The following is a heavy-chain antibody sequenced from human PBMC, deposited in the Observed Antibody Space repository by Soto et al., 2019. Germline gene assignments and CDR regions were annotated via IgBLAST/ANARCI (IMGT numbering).Heavy chain of an antibody. CDR1: GFTFSSYA. CDR3: AREYSTSYYFDY. Sequence: QVQLVESGGGVVQPGRSLRLSCAASGFTFSSYAMHWVRQAPGKGLEWVAVISYDGSNKYYADSVMGRFTISRDNSKNTLYLQMNSLRAEDTAVYYCAREYSTSYYFDYWGQGTLVTVSS. J-gene: IGHJ4*02. V-gene: IGHV3-30-3*01. D-gene: IGHD6-6*01. CDR2: ISYDGSNK.